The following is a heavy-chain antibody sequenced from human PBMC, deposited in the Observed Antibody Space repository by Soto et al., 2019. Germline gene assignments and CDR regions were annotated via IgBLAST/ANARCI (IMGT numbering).Heavy chain of an antibody. D-gene: IGHD2-8*02. Sequence: EVQLLESGGGLIQPGGSLRLSCATFGFSFSNYAMSWVRQAPGKGLEWVSGFCVDYVTYYADSVRGRFTISRDNSKNTLYLQMNSLRADDTALYYCAKAKGSFDHTGPDQWGQGTLVTVSS. CDR2: FCVDYVT. CDR1: GFSFSNYA. V-gene: IGHV3-23*01. CDR3: AKAKGSFDHTGPDQ. J-gene: IGHJ4*02.